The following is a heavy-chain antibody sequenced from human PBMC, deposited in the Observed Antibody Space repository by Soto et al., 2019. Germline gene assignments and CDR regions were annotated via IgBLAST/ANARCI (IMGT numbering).Heavy chain of an antibody. J-gene: IGHJ6*02. V-gene: IGHV4-34*01. D-gene: IGHD6-13*01. CDR2: INHSGST. CDR3: ARGVAAAGTLKAVAGTLYGMDV. Sequence: SETLSLTCAVYGGSFSGYYWSWIRQPPGKGLEWIGEINHSGSTNYNPSLKSRVTISVDTSKNQFSLKLSSVTAADTAVCYCARGVAAAGTLKAVAGTLYGMDVWGQGTTVTVS. CDR1: GGSFSGYY.